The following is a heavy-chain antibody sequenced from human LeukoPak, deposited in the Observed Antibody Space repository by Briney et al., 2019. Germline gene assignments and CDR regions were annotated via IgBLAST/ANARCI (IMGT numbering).Heavy chain of an antibody. J-gene: IGHJ5*02. CDR2: ISSSSSTI. D-gene: IGHD5-24*01. V-gene: IGHV3-48*01. Sequence: GGSLRLSCAASGFTFSSYAMHWVRQAPGKGLEWVSYISSSSSTIYYADSVKGRFTISRDNSKNTLYLQMNSLRAEDTAVYYCAKGYIRFDPWGQGTLVTVSS. CDR1: GFTFSSYA. CDR3: AKGYIRFDP.